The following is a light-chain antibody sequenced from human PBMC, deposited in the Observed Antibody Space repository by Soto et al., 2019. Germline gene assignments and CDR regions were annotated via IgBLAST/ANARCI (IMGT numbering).Light chain of an antibody. CDR2: WAS. CDR1: QSFLYSSNNKNY. Sequence: DIVMTQSPDSLAVSLGERATINCKSSQSFLYSSNNKNYLAWYQQKPGQPPKLLIYWASTRESGVPDRFGGSGSGTDFTLTISSLQAEDVAVYYCQQYYSTPWTFGQGTKVEMK. J-gene: IGKJ1*01. V-gene: IGKV4-1*01. CDR3: QQYYSTPWT.